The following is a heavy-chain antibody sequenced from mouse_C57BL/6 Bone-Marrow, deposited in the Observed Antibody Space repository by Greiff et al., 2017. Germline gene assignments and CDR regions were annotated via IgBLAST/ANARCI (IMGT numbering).Heavy chain of an antibody. V-gene: IGHV1-59*01. J-gene: IGHJ2*01. Sequence: VQLQQPGAELVRPGTSVKLSCKASGYTFTSYWMHWVKQRPGQGLEWIGVIDPSDSYTNYNPKFKGKATLTVDKSSSTAYLQLSSLTSEDSAVYYCAREDGYWGQGTTLTVSS. CDR1: GYTFTSYW. CDR3: AREDGY. D-gene: IGHD2-3*01. CDR2: IDPSDSYT.